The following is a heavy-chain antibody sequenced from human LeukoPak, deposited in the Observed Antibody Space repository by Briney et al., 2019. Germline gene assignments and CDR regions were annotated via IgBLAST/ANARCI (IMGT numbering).Heavy chain of an antibody. CDR1: GYSISSGYY. J-gene: IGHJ6*03. CDR2: IYHSGST. CDR3: ARRYCSSTSCYRNYYYMDV. Sequence: SETLSLTCAVSGYSISSGYYWGWIRRPPGKGLEWIGSIYHSGSTYYNPSLKSRVTISVDTSKNQFSLKLSSVTAADTAVYYCARRYCSSTSCYRNYYYMDVWGKGTTVTVSS. D-gene: IGHD2-2*01. V-gene: IGHV4-38-2*01.